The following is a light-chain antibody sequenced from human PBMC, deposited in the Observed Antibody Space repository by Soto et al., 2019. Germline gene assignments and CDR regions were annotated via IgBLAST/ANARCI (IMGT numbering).Light chain of an antibody. V-gene: IGLV2-14*01. Sequence: QSALTQPASVSGSRGQSITISCTGTSSDVGVYNYVSWYQQHPGKAPKLMIYDVNNRPSGVSNRFSGSKSGNTASLTISGLQAEDEADYYCSSYTSSSTVVFGGGTKLAVL. CDR2: DVN. J-gene: IGLJ2*01. CDR3: SSYTSSSTVV. CDR1: SSDVGVYNY.